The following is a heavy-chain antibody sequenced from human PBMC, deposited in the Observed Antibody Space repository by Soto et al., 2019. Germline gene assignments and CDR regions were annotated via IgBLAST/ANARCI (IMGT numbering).Heavy chain of an antibody. Sequence: PGGSLRLSCAASRFTFSDYYMTWIRQPPGKGLECVSYISSDGNTIHYADSVKGRFTISRDNAKKSLYLQMNSLRAEDTAVYYCARDGIAASGFFDFWGQGTLVTVSS. CDR3: ARDGIAASGFFDF. J-gene: IGHJ4*02. V-gene: IGHV3-11*01. D-gene: IGHD6-13*01. CDR2: ISSDGNTI. CDR1: RFTFSDYY.